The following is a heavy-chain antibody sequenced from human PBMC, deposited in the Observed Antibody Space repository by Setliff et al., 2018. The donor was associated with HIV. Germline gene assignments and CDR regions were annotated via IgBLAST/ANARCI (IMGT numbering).Heavy chain of an antibody. CDR2: MNPNGGNT. V-gene: IGHV1-8*02. D-gene: IGHD3-22*01. CDR3: ARARRDSYDRGRRNHYYIDV. CDR1: GYTFSSYD. Sequence: VASVKVSCKASGYTFSSYDINWVRQATGQGLEWMGWMNPNGGNTGYAQKFQGRVTMTRDTSISTAYMELNNLKFEDTAVYYCARARRDSYDRGRRNHYYIDVWGKGTTVTVSS. J-gene: IGHJ6*03.